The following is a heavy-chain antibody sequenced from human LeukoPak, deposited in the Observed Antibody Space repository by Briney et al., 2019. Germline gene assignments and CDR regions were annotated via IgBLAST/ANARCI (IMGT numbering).Heavy chain of an antibody. CDR2: INHSGST. D-gene: IGHD6-13*01. J-gene: IGHJ4*02. CDR1: GGSFSGYY. Sequence: SETLSLTCAVYGGSFSGYYWSWIRQPPGKGLEWIGEINHSGSTNYNPSLKSRVTISVDTSKNQFSLKLSSVTAADTAVYYCARVGVNSSSWYSVSYWGQGTLVTVSS. CDR3: ARVGVNSSSWYSVSY. V-gene: IGHV4-34*01.